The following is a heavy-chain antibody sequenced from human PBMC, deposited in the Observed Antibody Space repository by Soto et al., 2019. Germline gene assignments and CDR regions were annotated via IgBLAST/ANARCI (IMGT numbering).Heavy chain of an antibody. Sequence: SETRSLTGTVPGGSISSGGYYWSWIHQHPGKGLEGIGYIDYSVSTYYNPSLKSRVTISVDTSKNQFSMKPSSVTAADTAVYYCASGAIACPSSSCYTHYYYSCDVLGHGTTVNVS. D-gene: IGHD3-3*01. CDR3: ASGAIACPSSSCYTHYYYSCDV. CDR1: GGSISSGGYY. V-gene: IGHV4-31*03. J-gene: IGHJ6*02. CDR2: IDYSVST.